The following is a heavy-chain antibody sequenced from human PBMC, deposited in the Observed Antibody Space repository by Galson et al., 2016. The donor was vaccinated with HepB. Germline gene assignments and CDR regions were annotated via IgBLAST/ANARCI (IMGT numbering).Heavy chain of an antibody. V-gene: IGHV3-53*01. CDR3: AREGYYGSGTYLD. D-gene: IGHD3-10*01. Sequence: SLRLSCAASGFTVSNNYMSWVRQAPGKGLEWVSGFYSGGSTYYADSVKGRFTISRDTSKNTLYLQMNSLRAEDTAVYYCAREGYYGSGTYLDWGQGTLVTVSS. J-gene: IGHJ4*02. CDR2: FYSGGST. CDR1: GFTVSNNY.